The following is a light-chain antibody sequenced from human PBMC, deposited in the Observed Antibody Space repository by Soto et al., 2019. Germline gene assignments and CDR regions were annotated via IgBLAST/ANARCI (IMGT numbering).Light chain of an antibody. CDR1: QSIDCHY. CDR3: QQHFKSPRT. Sequence: EIVLTQSPGTLSLSPGERATVSCRASQSIDCHYLAWYHQRPGQSPRLLISSACRSASGIPDRFSGSGSRTDFNLSISGLETEDFGMYYCQQHFKSPRTFGQGTKLEIK. CDR2: SAC. V-gene: IGKV3-20*01. J-gene: IGKJ2*01.